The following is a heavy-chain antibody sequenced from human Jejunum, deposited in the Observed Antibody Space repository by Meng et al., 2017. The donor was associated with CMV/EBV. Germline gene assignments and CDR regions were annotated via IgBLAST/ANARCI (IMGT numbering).Heavy chain of an antibody. Sequence: QVQLRESGPGLVKPSQTLSLTCTVFGGSISSGGYYWSWIRQHPGKGLEWVSYISSRSTFTNFADSVKGRFTISRDNAKNSLYLQMNSLRADDTAIYYCARVRDLVHWSFDLWGRGTLVTVSS. J-gene: IGHJ2*01. CDR1: GGSISSGGYY. CDR2: ISSRSTFT. V-gene: IGHV3-11*05. CDR3: ARVRDLVHWSFDL.